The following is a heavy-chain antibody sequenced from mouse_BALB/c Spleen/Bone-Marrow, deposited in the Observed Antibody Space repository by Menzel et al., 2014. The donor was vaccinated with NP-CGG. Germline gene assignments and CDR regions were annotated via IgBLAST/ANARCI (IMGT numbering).Heavy chain of an antibody. CDR1: GFNIKDTH. CDR2: IDPANGNT. D-gene: IGHD1-1*01. CDR3: ARDYGSSYYYAMDY. J-gene: IGHJ4*01. Sequence: VQLQQSGAELVKPGASVKLSCTASGFNIKDTHMHWVKQRPEQGLEWIGRIDPANGNTKYDPKFQGKATITADTSSNTAYLQLSSLTSEDTAVYYCARDYGSSYYYAMDYWGQGTPVTVSS. V-gene: IGHV14-3*02.